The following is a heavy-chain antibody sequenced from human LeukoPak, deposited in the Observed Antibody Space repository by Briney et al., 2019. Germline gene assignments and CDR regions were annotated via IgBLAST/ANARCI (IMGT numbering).Heavy chain of an antibody. Sequence: PSETLSLTCTVSGGSISSYYWSWLRQPPGKGLEWIGYIYYSGSTNYNPSLKSRVSISVDTSKNQFSLKLSSVTAADTAVYYCARIVGARPYNWFDPWGQGTLVTVSS. CDR2: IYYSGST. D-gene: IGHD1-26*01. V-gene: IGHV4-59*01. CDR1: GGSISSYY. J-gene: IGHJ5*02. CDR3: ARIVGARPYNWFDP.